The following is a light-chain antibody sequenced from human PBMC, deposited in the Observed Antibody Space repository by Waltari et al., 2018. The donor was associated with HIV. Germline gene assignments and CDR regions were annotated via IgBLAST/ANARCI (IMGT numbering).Light chain of an antibody. CDR3: QQYDTSPWT. CDR1: KSVSSSY. CDR2: AAS. Sequence: EIVLTPSPGTLSLSPGERATLSCRASKSVSSSYLAWYQKKPGQAPRLLIYAASSTATDIPARCSGSGSGTDFTLSISRLEPEDFAIYYCQQYDTSPWTFGQGTKVEIK. J-gene: IGKJ1*01. V-gene: IGKV3-20*01.